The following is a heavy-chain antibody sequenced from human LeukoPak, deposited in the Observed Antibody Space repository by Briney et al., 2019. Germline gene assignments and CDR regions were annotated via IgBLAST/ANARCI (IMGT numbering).Heavy chain of an antibody. CDR1: GFTFSSYA. Sequence: GGSLRLSCAASGFTFSSYAMHWVRQAPGKGLEWVAVISYDGSNKYYADSVKGRFTISRDNSKNTLYLQMNSLRAEDTAVYYCARDDLADGYYYGSGSYLDYWGQGTLVTVSS. D-gene: IGHD3-10*01. J-gene: IGHJ4*02. CDR2: ISYDGSNK. V-gene: IGHV3-30*04. CDR3: ARDDLADGYYYGSGSYLDY.